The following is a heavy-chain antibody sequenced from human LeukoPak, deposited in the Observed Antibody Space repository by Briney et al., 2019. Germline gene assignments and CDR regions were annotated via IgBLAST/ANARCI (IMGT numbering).Heavy chain of an antibody. CDR3: AKDRVSVYYYDSSGYYYFDY. D-gene: IGHD3-22*01. J-gene: IGHJ4*02. CDR2: ISGSGGST. V-gene: IGHV3-23*01. Sequence: GGSLRLSCAASGFTFSSYAMSWVRQAPGRGLEWVSAISGSGGSTYYADSVKGRFTISRDNSKNTLYLQMNSLRAEDTAVYYCAKDRVSVYYYDSSGYYYFDYWGQGTLVTVSS. CDR1: GFTFSSYA.